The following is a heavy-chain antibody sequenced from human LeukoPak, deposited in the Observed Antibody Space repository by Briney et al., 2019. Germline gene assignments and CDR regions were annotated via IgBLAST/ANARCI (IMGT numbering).Heavy chain of an antibody. Sequence: PGGSLRLSCAASGFTFSSYTMNWVRQAPGKGLEWVSSIAGSSGYISYADSVKGRFTISRDNAKKSLYLQMTSLTAEDTAVYYCARAALGYCHGGSCPFYLDYWGQGILVTVSS. V-gene: IGHV3-21*01. CDR1: GFTFSSYT. J-gene: IGHJ4*02. D-gene: IGHD2-15*01. CDR3: ARAALGYCHGGSCPFYLDY. CDR2: IAGSSGYI.